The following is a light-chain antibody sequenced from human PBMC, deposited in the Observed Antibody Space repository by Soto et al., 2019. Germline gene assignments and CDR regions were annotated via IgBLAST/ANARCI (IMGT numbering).Light chain of an antibody. J-gene: IGKJ2*01. V-gene: IGKV3-20*01. CDR2: DTS. CDR3: QQYGSSPYT. CDR1: QSVRGY. Sequence: EIVLTQSPATLSLSPGERATLSCRASQSVRGYLAWYQHKPGQAPRLLIYDTSSRATGIPDRFSGTGSGTDFTLTISRLEPEDFAVYYCQQYGSSPYTFGLGTKLEIK.